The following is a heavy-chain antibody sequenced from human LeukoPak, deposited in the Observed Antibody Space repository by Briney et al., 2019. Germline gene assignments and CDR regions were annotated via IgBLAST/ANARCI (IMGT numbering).Heavy chain of an antibody. V-gene: IGHV4-39*07. D-gene: IGHD6-6*01. J-gene: IGHJ4*02. CDR3: AREYSSSYYFDY. Sequence: SETLSLTCTVSGGSININTYYWGWIRQPPGKGLEWIGTIYYSGRTYYNPSLKSRVTISVDTSKNQFSLKLSSVTAADTAVYYCAREYSSSYYFDYWGQGTLVTVSS. CDR1: GGSININTYY. CDR2: IYYSGRT.